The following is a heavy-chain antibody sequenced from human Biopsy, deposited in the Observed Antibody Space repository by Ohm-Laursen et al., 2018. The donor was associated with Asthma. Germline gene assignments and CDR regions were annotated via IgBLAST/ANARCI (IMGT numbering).Heavy chain of an antibody. CDR3: ARGWNCGGDCYSLDS. J-gene: IGHJ4*02. CDR1: PGSFSGFF. Sequence: GTLSLTCDVYPGSFSGFFWTWIRQSPGKGLEWIGETNERGVTNNNPSLKSRVIISIDTYWNRVSLKLTSATAADTAVYYCARGWNCGGDCYSLDSWGQGTLVTVSS. D-gene: IGHD2-21*02. V-gene: IGHV4-34*01. CDR2: TNERGVT.